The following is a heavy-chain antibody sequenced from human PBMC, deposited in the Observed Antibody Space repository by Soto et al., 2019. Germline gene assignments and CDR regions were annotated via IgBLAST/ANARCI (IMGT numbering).Heavy chain of an antibody. Sequence: SLRLSCAASGFTFSSYGMRWVRQAPGKGLEWVAVIWYDGSNKYYTDSVKGRFTISRDNSKNTLYLQMNSLRAEDTAVYYCARDPGLWLFDYWGQGTLVTVSS. CDR3: ARDPGLWLFDY. V-gene: IGHV3-33*01. CDR2: IWYDGSNK. CDR1: GFTFSSYG. D-gene: IGHD3-9*01. J-gene: IGHJ4*02.